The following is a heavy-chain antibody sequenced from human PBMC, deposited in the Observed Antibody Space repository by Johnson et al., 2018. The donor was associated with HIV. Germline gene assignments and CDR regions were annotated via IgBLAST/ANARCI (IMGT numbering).Heavy chain of an antibody. CDR2: IYSGGST. CDR3: ASKGSGWALDI. CDR1: GFTVSSNY. D-gene: IGHD6-19*01. J-gene: IGHJ3*02. Sequence: VQLVESGGGLVKPGGSLRLSCAASGFTVSSNYLSWVRQAPGKGLEWVSVIYSGGSTYYADSVKGRFIISKEHSKNRLYLQMNSLRAEDTAKYYCASKGSGWALDIWGQGTMVTVSS. V-gene: IGHV3-53*01.